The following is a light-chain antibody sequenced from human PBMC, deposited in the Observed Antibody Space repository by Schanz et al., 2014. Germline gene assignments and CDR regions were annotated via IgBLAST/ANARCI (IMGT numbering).Light chain of an antibody. CDR1: QSVSSY. CDR2: DAS. CDR3: QQYIDWPRT. Sequence: EIVLTQSPATLSLSPGERATLSCRASQSVSSYLAWYQQKPGQAPRLLIYDASNRATGIPARFSGSGSGTEFTLTITSLQSEDFAVYYCQQYIDWPRTFGQGTKLEI. V-gene: IGKV3-11*01. J-gene: IGKJ2*01.